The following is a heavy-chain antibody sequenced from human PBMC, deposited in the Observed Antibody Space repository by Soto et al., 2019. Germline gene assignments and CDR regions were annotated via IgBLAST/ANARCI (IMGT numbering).Heavy chain of an antibody. Sequence: QVQLVESGGGVVQPGRSLRVSCAASGFTFSSYGMHWVRQAPGKGLEWVAVIWYDGSDKYYADSVKGRFTISRDNSKNTLYMHMNSLRVEDTAVYYCARDVSPTRYVPNWFDPWGQGTLVTVSS. V-gene: IGHV3-33*01. J-gene: IGHJ5*02. CDR2: IWYDGSDK. D-gene: IGHD3-16*02. CDR3: ARDVSPTRYVPNWFDP. CDR1: GFTFSSYG.